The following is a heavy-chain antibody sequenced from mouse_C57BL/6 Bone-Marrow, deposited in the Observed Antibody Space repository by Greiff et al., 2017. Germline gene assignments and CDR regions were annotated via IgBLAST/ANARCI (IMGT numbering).Heavy chain of an antibody. Sequence: VQLQQSGAELVRPGASVKLSCTASGFNIKDDYMHWVKQRPEQGLEWIGWIDPENGDTEYASKFQGKAPITADTSSNTAYLQLSSLTSEDTAVYYCTTVDYYNYWGQGTTLTVSS. CDR2: IDPENGDT. J-gene: IGHJ2*01. V-gene: IGHV14-4*01. D-gene: IGHD1-1*01. CDR1: GFNIKDDY. CDR3: TTVDYYNY.